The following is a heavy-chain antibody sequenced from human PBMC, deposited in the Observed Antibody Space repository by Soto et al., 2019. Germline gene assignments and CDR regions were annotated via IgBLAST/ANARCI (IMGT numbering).Heavy chain of an antibody. V-gene: IGHV3-11*06. Sequence: QVQLVQSGGGLVKPGGSLRLSCAASGFTFGDWYMSWVRQAPGKGLEWVSYISPTSSETDYADSVKGRFTISRDNGRNSVYLQMNSLSAEDTAVYYCARGRVMFGSYWYFDLWGRGTLVTVSS. CDR2: ISPTSSET. D-gene: IGHD3-3*01. CDR1: GFTFGDWY. J-gene: IGHJ2*01. CDR3: ARGRVMFGSYWYFDL.